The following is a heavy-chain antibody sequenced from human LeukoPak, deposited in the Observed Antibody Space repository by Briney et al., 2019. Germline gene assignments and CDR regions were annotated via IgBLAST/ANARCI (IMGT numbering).Heavy chain of an antibody. CDR3: ARGGNCSITTCYAF. V-gene: IGHV1-69*01. Sequence: SVKVSCKASGGTFSSYAVSWERQAPGQGLEWMGGIIPISGSTNYAQKFQGRVTITADDSTGTAYMELSSLTSEDTAVYYCARGGNCSITTCYAFWGQGTLVTVSS. CDR2: IIPISGST. CDR1: GGTFSSYA. D-gene: IGHD2-2*01. J-gene: IGHJ4*02.